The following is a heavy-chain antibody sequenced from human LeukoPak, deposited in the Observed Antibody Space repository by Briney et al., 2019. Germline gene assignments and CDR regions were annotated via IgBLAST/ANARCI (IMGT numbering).Heavy chain of an antibody. Sequence: XTXSXXSIXXYYWSWIRQPPGKGLEWIGYIYYSGSTNYNPSLKSRVTISVDTSKNKFSRKRSNVTAAETGVYYCAGXXXSSGYYHAFDIWGQGTMVTVSS. CDR3: AGXXXSSGYYHAFDI. CDR2: IYYSGST. D-gene: IGHD3-22*01. V-gene: IGHV4-59*01. CDR1: XXSIXXYY. J-gene: IGHJ3*02.